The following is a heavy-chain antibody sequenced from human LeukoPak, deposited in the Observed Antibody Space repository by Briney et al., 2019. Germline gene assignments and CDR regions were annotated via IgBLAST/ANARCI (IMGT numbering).Heavy chain of an antibody. V-gene: IGHV4-30-2*01. Sequence: PSETLSLTCTVSGGSISSGGYYWSWIRQPPGKGLEWIGYIYHSGSTYYNPSLKSRVTISVDRSKNQFSLKLSSVTAADTAVYYCAREWNSSSFYDCWGQGTLVTVSS. CDR2: IYHSGST. D-gene: IGHD6-6*01. CDR1: GGSISSGGYY. CDR3: AREWNSSSFYDC. J-gene: IGHJ4*02.